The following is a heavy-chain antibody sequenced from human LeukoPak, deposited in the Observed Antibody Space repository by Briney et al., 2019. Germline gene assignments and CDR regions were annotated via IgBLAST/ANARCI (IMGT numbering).Heavy chain of an antibody. Sequence: ASETLSLTCAVYGGSFSGYYWSWIRQPPGKGLEWIGEINHSGSTNYNPSLKSRVTISVDTSKNQFSLKLSSVTAADTAVYYCARRPRVVVTARPITGFDPWGQGTLVTVSS. CDR1: GGSFSGYY. V-gene: IGHV4-34*01. J-gene: IGHJ5*02. D-gene: IGHD2-21*02. CDR3: ARRPRVVVTARPITGFDP. CDR2: INHSGST.